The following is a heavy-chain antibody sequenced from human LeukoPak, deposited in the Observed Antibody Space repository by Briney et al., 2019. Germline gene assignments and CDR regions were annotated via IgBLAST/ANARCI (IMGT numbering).Heavy chain of an antibody. CDR2: IYYSGST. D-gene: IGHD3-10*01. Sequence: PSETLSLTCTVSGGSISSSSYYWGWIRQPPGKGLEWIGSIYYSGSTYYNPSLKSRVTISVDTSKNQFSLKLSSVTAADTAVYYCARNHMVRGVIRYCYYGMDVWGRGTTVTVSS. CDR3: ARNHMVRGVIRYCYYGMDV. J-gene: IGHJ6*02. CDR1: GGSISSSSYY. V-gene: IGHV4-39*01.